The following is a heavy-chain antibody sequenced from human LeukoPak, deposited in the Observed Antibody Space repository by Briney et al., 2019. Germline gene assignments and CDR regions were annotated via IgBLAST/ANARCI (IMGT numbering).Heavy chain of an antibody. J-gene: IGHJ4*02. V-gene: IGHV3-7*01. Sequence: GGSLRLSCAASGFTFSSYWMSWVRQAPGKGLEWVANITPDGSETYYGDSVKGRFTISRDNAKNSLYLQMNSLRAEDTAIYYCTKDSSGRNWGQGTLVTVSS. CDR3: TKDSSGRN. CDR1: GFTFSSYW. CDR2: ITPDGSET. D-gene: IGHD3-22*01.